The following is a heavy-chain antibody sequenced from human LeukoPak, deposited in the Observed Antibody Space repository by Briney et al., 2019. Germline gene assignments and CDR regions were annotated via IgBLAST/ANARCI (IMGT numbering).Heavy chain of an antibody. Sequence: GASVKVSCKASGYTFTGYYMHWVRQAPGRGLEWMGRIIPIFGTANYAQKFQGRVTITTDESTSTAYMELSSLRSEDTAVYYCAKNPGYSSSWPLGYFDLWGRGTLVTVSS. CDR1: GYTFTGYY. CDR2: IIPIFGTA. D-gene: IGHD6-13*01. CDR3: AKNPGYSSSWPLGYFDL. J-gene: IGHJ2*01. V-gene: IGHV1-69*05.